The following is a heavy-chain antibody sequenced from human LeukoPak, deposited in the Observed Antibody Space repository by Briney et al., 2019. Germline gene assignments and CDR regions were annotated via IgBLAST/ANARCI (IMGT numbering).Heavy chain of an antibody. D-gene: IGHD3-3*01. Sequence: SETLSLTCTVSGGSISSGGYYWSWIRQHPGKGLEWIGRIYTSGSTNYNPSLKSRVTMSVDTSKNQFSLKLSSVTAADTAVYYCARGGDYDFWSGEAFLDYWGQGTLVTVSS. J-gene: IGHJ4*02. CDR3: ARGGDYDFWSGEAFLDY. CDR1: GGSISSGGYY. V-gene: IGHV4-61*02. CDR2: IYTSGST.